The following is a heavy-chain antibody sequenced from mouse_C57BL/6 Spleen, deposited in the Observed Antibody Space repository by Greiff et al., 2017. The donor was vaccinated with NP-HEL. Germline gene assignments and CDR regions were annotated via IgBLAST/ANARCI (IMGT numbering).Heavy chain of an antibody. J-gene: IGHJ2*01. CDR3: ARGEITTVVATPDY. CDR1: GYTFTSYG. V-gene: IGHV1-81*01. Sequence: VKLQESGAELARPGASVKLSCKASGYTFTSYGISWVKQRTGQGLEWIGEIYPRSGNTYYNEKFKGKATLTADKSSSTAYMELRSLTSEDSAVYFCARGEITTVVATPDYWGQGTTLTVSS. CDR2: IYPRSGNT. D-gene: IGHD1-1*01.